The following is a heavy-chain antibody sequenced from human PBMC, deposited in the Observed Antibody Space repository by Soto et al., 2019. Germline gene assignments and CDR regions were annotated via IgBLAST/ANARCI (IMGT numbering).Heavy chain of an antibody. CDR3: SRYVSIWFVN. CDR2: IGSKGETYAT. CDR1: GFTFGAYA. Sequence: GGSLRLSCAASGFTFGAYALQWVRQASGKGLEWLGRIGSKGETYATTYAASVKGRFTISRDDSKKTAYLQMNSLESEDTAVYYCSRYVSIWFVNWGRGTLVTVSS. V-gene: IGHV3-73*01. J-gene: IGHJ4*02. D-gene: IGHD3-16*01.